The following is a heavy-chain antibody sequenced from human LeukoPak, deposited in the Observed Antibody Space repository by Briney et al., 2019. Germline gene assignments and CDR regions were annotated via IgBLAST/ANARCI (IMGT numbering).Heavy chain of an antibody. CDR3: VNQISGWVY. J-gene: IGHJ4*02. V-gene: IGHV3-64D*06. Sequence: GGSLRLSCSASGFTFSTRPMHWVRQAPGKGLEYVSGSCANGGSTYYADSVKGRFIISRDNSKNTVYLQMSSLRPEDTAMYYCVNQISGWVYWGQGTLVTVSS. CDR1: GFTFSTRP. D-gene: IGHD6-19*01. CDR2: SCANGGST.